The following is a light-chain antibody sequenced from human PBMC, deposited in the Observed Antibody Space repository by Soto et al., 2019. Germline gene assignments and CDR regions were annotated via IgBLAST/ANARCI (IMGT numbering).Light chain of an antibody. V-gene: IGKV3-20*01. Sequence: EIVLTQSPATLSLSPRERATLSCSASQIVSATYLAWYHQRPGQAPRVLIHSASSRATGIPPRFTGSGSGADFTLTITRLEPEDFGVYYCQEDSSLTRTFGQGTKVDSK. J-gene: IGKJ1*01. CDR3: QEDSSLTRT. CDR2: SAS. CDR1: QIVSATY.